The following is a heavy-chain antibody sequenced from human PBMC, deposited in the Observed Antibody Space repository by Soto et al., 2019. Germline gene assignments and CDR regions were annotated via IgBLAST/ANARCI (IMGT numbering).Heavy chain of an antibody. CDR3: ARWGDDKKMDV. D-gene: IGHD3-16*01. Sequence: QEQLVESGGGVVQPGRSLRLSCVASGFTFSSHGMHWVRQAPGKGLEWVAVIWYDGSNKYYADSVKGRFTVSRDNSKNTLYRQMNSLRADDTAVYYCARWGDDKKMDVWGPGTTVTVSS. CDR1: GFTFSSHG. J-gene: IGHJ6*02. V-gene: IGHV3-33*01. CDR2: IWYDGSNK.